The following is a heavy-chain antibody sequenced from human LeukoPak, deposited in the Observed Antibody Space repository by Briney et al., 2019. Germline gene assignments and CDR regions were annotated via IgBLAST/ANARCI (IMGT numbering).Heavy chain of an antibody. CDR2: INSDGSSR. J-gene: IGHJ4*02. V-gene: IGHV3-74*01. CDR1: GFTFSNYW. Sequence: PGGSLRLSCAASGFTFSNYWMHWVRQAPGKGLVWVSRINSDGSSRNYADSVKGRFTISRGSAKNTLYLQMNSLRAEDTAVYYCASASSHRIAAGGDYWGQGTLVTVSS. D-gene: IGHD6-13*01. CDR3: ASASSHRIAAGGDY.